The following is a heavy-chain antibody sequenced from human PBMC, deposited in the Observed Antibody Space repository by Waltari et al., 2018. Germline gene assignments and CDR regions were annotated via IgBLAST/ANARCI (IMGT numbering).Heavy chain of an antibody. D-gene: IGHD1-1*01. CDR1: GYTFKSHA. CDR2: INTQTANP. V-gene: IGHV7-4-1*02. Sequence: QVQLVQSGSELKKPGASVKVSCKASGYTFKSHAINWLRQAPGQGPEWMGWINTQTANPTYGRGVRGRVAFYLDTSVSTAYLEISSLKTEDTAVFYCARGLTNLHTQQLAPFDYWGQGTLVRVSS. CDR3: ARGLTNLHTQQLAPFDY. J-gene: IGHJ4*02.